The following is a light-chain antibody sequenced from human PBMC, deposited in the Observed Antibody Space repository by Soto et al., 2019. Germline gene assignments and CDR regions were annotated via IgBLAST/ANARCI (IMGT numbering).Light chain of an antibody. CDR2: SNN. V-gene: IGLV1-44*01. J-gene: IGLJ2*01. Sequence: QSVLTQSPSASGTPGRRVTISCSGSSPNIGSNTVYWYQQLPGTAPKLLIDSNNQRPSGVPDRFSGSKSGTSASLAISGLQSEDEADYYCAAWDDSVNGVIFGGGTQLT. CDR3: AAWDDSVNGVI. CDR1: SPNIGSNT.